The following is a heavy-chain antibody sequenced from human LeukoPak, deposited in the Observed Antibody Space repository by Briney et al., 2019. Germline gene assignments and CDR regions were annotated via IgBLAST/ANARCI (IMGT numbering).Heavy chain of an antibody. Sequence: GGSLRLSCVVSGFTFSNYWMNWVRQAPGKGLEWVANIKQDGSAKNYVDSVKGRFTISRDNAKSSLYLQMNSLRAEDTAVYYCAKPEAYYYDSSGYFLWGQGTLVTVSS. V-gene: IGHV3-7*03. CDR1: GFTFSNYW. D-gene: IGHD3-22*01. CDR2: IKQDGSAK. CDR3: AKPEAYYYDSSGYFL. J-gene: IGHJ4*02.